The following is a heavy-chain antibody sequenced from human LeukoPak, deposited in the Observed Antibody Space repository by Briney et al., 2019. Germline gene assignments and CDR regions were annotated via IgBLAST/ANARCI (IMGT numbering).Heavy chain of an antibody. CDR3: ATTLLRASTYMDV. CDR1: GFTFSSYA. Sequence: PGGSLRLSCAASGFTFSSYAMSWVRQAPGKGLEWVSCISGSGGSTYYADSVKGRFTISRDNSKNTLYLQMNSLRAEDTAVYYCATTLLRASTYMDVWGKGTTVTVSS. V-gene: IGHV3-23*01. CDR2: ISGSGGST. D-gene: IGHD1-1*01. J-gene: IGHJ6*03.